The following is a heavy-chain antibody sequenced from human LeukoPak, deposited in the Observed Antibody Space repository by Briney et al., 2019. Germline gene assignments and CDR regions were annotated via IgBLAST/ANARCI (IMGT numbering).Heavy chain of an antibody. J-gene: IGHJ1*01. Sequence: GGSLRLSCAASGFTFSSYSMNWVRQAPGKGLEWVSSISSSSYIYYADSVKGRFTISRDNAKNSLYLQMNSLRAEDTAVYYCARDRGRSYETRYFKYWGQGTLVTVSS. CDR2: ISSSSYI. D-gene: IGHD1-26*01. CDR3: ARDRGRSYETRYFKY. CDR1: GFTFSSYS. V-gene: IGHV3-21*01.